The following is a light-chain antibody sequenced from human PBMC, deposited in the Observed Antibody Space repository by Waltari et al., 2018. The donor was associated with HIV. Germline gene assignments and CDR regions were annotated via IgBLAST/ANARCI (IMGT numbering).Light chain of an antibody. CDR2: EGT. CDR3: SSYAASGSVI. CDR1: TINYDS. Sequence: QSALTQPASVSGSPGQSVTISCTGPTINYDSVSWYQQHPANAPQLIIFEGTYRPSGISNRFSASKSGNTASLTISGLRAEDEAHDYCSSYAASGSVIFGGGTNLTVL. V-gene: IGLV2-14*03. J-gene: IGLJ2*01.